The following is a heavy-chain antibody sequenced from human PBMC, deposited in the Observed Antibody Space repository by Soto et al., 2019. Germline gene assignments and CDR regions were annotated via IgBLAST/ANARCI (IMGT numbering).Heavy chain of an antibody. CDR2: IDPSDSYT. V-gene: IGHV5-10-1*01. CDR1: AYSFTSYW. D-gene: IGHD6-13*01. Sequence: PGQSLKFACKGSAYSFTSYWISGVRPMPGKRQDRMGRIDPSDSYTNYSPSFQGHVTISADKSISTAYLQWSSLKASDTAMYYCARQSGIAAAGTNYYYYGMDVWGQGTTVTVSS. CDR3: ARQSGIAAAGTNYYYYGMDV. J-gene: IGHJ6*02.